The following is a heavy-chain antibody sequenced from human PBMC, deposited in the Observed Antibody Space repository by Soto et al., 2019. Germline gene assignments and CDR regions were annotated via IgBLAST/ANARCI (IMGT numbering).Heavy chain of an antibody. CDR2: ISGSGVST. CDR1: GFTFSSYA. CDR3: AKEGDHSSGWANFDS. Sequence: EVQLLESGGGLVQPGGSLRLSCAASGFTFSSYAMSWVRQAPGKGLEWVSAISGSGVSTYYADSVKGRFTISRDNSKNTLYLKMNSLSAEGTAVYYCAKEGDHSSGWANFDSWGQGTLVTVSS. J-gene: IGHJ4*02. V-gene: IGHV3-23*01. D-gene: IGHD6-19*01.